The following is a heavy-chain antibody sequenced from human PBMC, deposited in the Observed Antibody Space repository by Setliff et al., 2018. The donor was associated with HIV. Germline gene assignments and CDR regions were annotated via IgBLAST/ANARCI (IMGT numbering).Heavy chain of an antibody. CDR3: AGVGSSPPEYFDY. D-gene: IGHD1-26*01. V-gene: IGHV1-69-2*01. CDR2: LDPEDGET. J-gene: IGHJ4*01. CDR1: GFTFKDYY. Sequence: GASVKVSCKASGFTFKDYYMHWVQQAPGKGLEWMGRLDPEDGETIYAEKFLGRVTISTDMSTDTVFMEVNNLRSEDTAVYFCAGVGSSPPEYFDYWGQGTLVTVSS.